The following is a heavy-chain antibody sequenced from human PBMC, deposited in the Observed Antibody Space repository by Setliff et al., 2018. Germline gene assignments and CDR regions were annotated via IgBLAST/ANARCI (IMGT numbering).Heavy chain of an antibody. CDR3: ARDNTLFGVVITGSWFDP. CDR1: GFTFSNYW. D-gene: IGHD3-3*01. J-gene: IGHJ5*02. CDR2: FSSSGSI. V-gene: IGHV3-48*04. Sequence: PGGSLRLSCAVSGFTFSNYWMTWVRQAPGKGLEWVAYFSSSGSISYANSVKGRFTISRDNAKNSLYLQMNSLRVEDTAVYYCARDNTLFGVVITGSWFDPWGQGTLVTVSS.